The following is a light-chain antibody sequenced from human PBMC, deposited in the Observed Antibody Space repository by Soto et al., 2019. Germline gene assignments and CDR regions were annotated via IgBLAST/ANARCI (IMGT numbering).Light chain of an antibody. CDR3: SSFRSSSTSYV. CDR1: SSDIGDSNY. Sequence: QSVLTQPASVSGSPGQSITISCTGTSSDIGDSNYVSWYQQHPGKAPKLVIYEVSNRPSGVSNRFSGSKSAKTASLTISGLQAEDEADYYCSSFRSSSTSYVFGTGTKVTVL. V-gene: IGLV2-14*03. CDR2: EVS. J-gene: IGLJ1*01.